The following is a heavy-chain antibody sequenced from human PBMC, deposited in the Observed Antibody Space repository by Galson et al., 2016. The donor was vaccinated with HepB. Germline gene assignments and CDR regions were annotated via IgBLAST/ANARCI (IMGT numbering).Heavy chain of an antibody. CDR2: ISIDGSIK. CDR1: GFTFSSSA. Sequence: SLRLSCAASGFTFSSSAMHWVRQAPGKGLEWVAAISIDGSIKYHADSVTGRFTISRDNSRNTLFLEMKSLRVEDTAVYYCAKPLHPSSRWYFDNWGQGSLVTVSS. J-gene: IGHJ4*02. V-gene: IGHV3-30*18. CDR3: AKPLHPSSRWYFDN. D-gene: IGHD4-23*01.